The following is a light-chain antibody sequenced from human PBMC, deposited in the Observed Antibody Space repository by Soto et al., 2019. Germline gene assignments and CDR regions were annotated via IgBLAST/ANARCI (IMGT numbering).Light chain of an antibody. CDR2: SDI. CDR3: AAWDDSLNGVV. V-gene: IGLV1-44*01. Sequence: QSVLTQPPSASGTPGQRVTISCSGSSSNIGSNTVTWYQQLPGTAPKLLIYSDIHRPSGVPARFSGSKSGTSASLAISGLQSEDEADYYCAAWDDSLNGVVFGGGTKLTVL. J-gene: IGLJ3*02. CDR1: SSNIGSNT.